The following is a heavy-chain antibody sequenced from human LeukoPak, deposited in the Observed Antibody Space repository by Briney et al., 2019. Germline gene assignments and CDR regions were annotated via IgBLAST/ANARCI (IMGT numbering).Heavy chain of an antibody. Sequence: GGSLRLSCAASGFTFSSYSMNWVRQAPGKGLEWVSSISSSSSYIYYADSVKGRFTISRDNAKNSLYLQMNSLRAEDTAVYYCARDLGIVGAPFDYWGQGTLVTVSS. D-gene: IGHD1-26*01. J-gene: IGHJ4*02. CDR3: ARDLGIVGAPFDY. V-gene: IGHV3-21*01. CDR1: GFTFSSYS. CDR2: ISSSSSYI.